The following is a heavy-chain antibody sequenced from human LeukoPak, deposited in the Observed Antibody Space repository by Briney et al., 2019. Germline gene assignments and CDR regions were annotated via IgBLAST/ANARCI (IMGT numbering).Heavy chain of an antibody. J-gene: IGHJ4*02. CDR2: ISGSGGST. Sequence: GGSLRLSCAASGFTLSSYAMSWVRQAPGKGLEWVSAISGSGGSTYYADSVKGRFTISRDNSKNTLYLQMNSLRAEDTAVYYCAKGSHIVVVPAYYFDYWGQGTLVTVSS. D-gene: IGHD2-2*01. CDR3: AKGSHIVVVPAYYFDY. CDR1: GFTLSSYA. V-gene: IGHV3-23*01.